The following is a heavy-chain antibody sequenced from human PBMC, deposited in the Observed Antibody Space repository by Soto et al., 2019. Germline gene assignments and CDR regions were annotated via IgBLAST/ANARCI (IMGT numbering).Heavy chain of an antibody. Sequence: QVHLLESGPGLVKPSETLSLTCIVSGGSITSYHWSWIRQPPGKGLEWIGYVYHTGRTSYNPSLKSRVSISMDTSKNQFSLNLDSVTAADTAVYFCARDFAYFDSWGQGTLVTVSS. J-gene: IGHJ4*02. CDR2: VYHTGRT. V-gene: IGHV4-59*01. D-gene: IGHD3-3*01. CDR1: GGSITSYH. CDR3: ARDFAYFDS.